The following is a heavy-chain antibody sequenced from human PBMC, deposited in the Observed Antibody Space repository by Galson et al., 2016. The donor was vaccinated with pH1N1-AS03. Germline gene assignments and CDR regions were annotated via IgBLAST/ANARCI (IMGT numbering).Heavy chain of an antibody. CDR3: AREAAYYYGMDV. D-gene: IGHD2-21*01. CDR1: GYTFSNYG. V-gene: IGHV1-18*01. J-gene: IGHJ6*02. CDR2: VSSHEGNI. Sequence: SVKVSCKASGYTFSNYGLSWVRQAPGQGLEWMGAVSSHEGNIYYAQKLQGRVALSTDASTTTAYMELINLRYDDTAVYFCAREAAYYYGMDVWGQGTTVTVSS.